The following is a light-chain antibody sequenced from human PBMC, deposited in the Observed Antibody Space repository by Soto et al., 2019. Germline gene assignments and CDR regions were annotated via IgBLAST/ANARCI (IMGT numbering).Light chain of an antibody. J-gene: IGKJ1*01. V-gene: IGKV1-5*03. Sequence: DIQMTQSPSTLSASVGDRVTITCRASQSIGSWLAWYQQKPGKAPKRLIYKAPSLESGVPSRFSGSGSGTEFTLTISSLQPADFARYYCQQYGSYSPWTFGQGTKVEIK. CDR2: KAP. CDR1: QSIGSW. CDR3: QQYGSYSPWT.